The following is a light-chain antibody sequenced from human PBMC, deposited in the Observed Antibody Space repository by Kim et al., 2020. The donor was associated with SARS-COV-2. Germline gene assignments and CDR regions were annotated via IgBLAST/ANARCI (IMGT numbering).Light chain of an antibody. CDR1: HSIGISV. Sequence: ATLSLSPGEGATLSCRASHSIGISVAWYRQTRGQAPRLLIYAVSTRATGIPDRFSGSGSGTDFTLTISRLEPEDFAVYYCQQLWAFGQGTKVDIK. V-gene: IGKV3-20*01. J-gene: IGKJ1*01. CDR3: QQLWA. CDR2: AVS.